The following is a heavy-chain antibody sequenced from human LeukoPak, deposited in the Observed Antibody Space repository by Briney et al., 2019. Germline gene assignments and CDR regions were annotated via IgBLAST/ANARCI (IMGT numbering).Heavy chain of an antibody. Sequence: GGSLRLSCAASGFTLSNAWMSWVRQAPGKGLEWVGRLKSKSDGGTTDYAAPVKGRFTISRDDSKNTLYLQMNSLKTEDTAVYYCTTAFVSSSPFDYWGQGTLSPSPQ. J-gene: IGHJ4*02. D-gene: IGHD6-13*01. CDR3: TTAFVSSSPFDY. V-gene: IGHV3-15*01. CDR2: LKSKSDGGTT. CDR1: GFTLSNAW.